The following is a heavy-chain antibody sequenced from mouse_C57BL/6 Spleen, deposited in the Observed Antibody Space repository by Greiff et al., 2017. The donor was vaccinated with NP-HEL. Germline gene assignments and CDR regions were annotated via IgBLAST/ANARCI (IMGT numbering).Heavy chain of an antibody. CDR3: TREGNGYYEGFAY. D-gene: IGHD2-3*01. V-gene: IGHV1-15*01. CDR2: IDPETGGT. J-gene: IGHJ3*01. Sequence: QVQLQQSGAELVRPGASVTLSCKASGYTFTDYEMHWVKQTPVHGLEWIGAIDPETGGTAYNQKFKGKAILTADKSSSTAYMELRSLTSEDSAVYYCTREGNGYYEGFAYWGQGTLVTVSA. CDR1: GYTFTDYE.